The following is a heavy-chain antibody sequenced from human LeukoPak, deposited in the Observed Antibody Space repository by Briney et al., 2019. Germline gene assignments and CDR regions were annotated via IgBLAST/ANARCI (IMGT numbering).Heavy chain of an antibody. Sequence: SETLSLTCAVYGGSFSGCYWSWIRQPPGKGLEWIGEINHSGSTNYNPSLKSRVTISVDTSKNQFSLKLSSVTAADTAVYYCARVAIRDYVWGSYRSHFDYWGQGTLVTVSS. J-gene: IGHJ4*02. CDR1: GGSFSGCY. CDR2: INHSGST. V-gene: IGHV4-34*01. CDR3: ARVAIRDYVWGSYRSHFDY. D-gene: IGHD3-16*02.